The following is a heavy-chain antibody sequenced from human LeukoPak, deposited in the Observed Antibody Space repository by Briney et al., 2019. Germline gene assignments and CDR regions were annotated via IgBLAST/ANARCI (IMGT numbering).Heavy chain of an antibody. CDR2: IYYSGST. CDR3: ARAFGGLVY. Sequence: SETLSLTCTVSGGSISSSSYYWGWIRQPPGKGLEWIGYIYYSGSTYYNPSLKSRVTISVDTSKNQFSLKLSSVTAADTAVYYCARAFGGLVYWGQGTLVTVSS. CDR1: GGSISSSSYY. J-gene: IGHJ4*02. D-gene: IGHD3-10*01. V-gene: IGHV4-31*03.